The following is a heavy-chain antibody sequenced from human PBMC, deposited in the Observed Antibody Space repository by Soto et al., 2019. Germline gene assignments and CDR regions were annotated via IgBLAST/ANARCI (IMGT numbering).Heavy chain of an antibody. CDR2: ISSSGGKI. D-gene: IGHD1-1*01. Sequence: EVQLLESGGGLVQPGGSLRLSCAASGLTFNNYAMSWVRQAPGEGLEWVSGISSSGGKIYYADSVKGRFTISRDSSKSTLYLQMNRLRAEDTAVYHCAKERSHIPTYGVDVWGQGTTVTVSS. V-gene: IGHV3-23*01. CDR1: GLTFNNYA. CDR3: AKERSHIPTYGVDV. J-gene: IGHJ6*02.